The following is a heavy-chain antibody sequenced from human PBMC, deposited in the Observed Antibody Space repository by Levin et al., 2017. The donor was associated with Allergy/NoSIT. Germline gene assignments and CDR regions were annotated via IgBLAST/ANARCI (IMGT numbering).Heavy chain of an antibody. CDR3: ARHRVTMKIHDGFDS. CDR2: INWNGGST. CDR1: GFTFDDYG. V-gene: IGHV3-20*01. Sequence: GGSLRLSCAASGFTFDDYGMSWVRQAPGKGLEWVSGINWNGGSTGYADSVKGRLTISRANAKNSLYLQMNSLRAEDTALYHGARHRVTMKIHDGFDSWGQGTMVIVSS. D-gene: IGHD3-3*01. J-gene: IGHJ3*02.